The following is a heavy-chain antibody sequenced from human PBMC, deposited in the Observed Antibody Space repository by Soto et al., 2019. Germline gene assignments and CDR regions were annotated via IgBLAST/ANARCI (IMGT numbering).Heavy chain of an antibody. D-gene: IGHD2-15*01. CDR1: GFTFSSYA. Sequence: GGSLRLSCAASGFTFSSYAMHWVRHAPGKGLEWVAVISYDGSNKYYADSVKGRFTISRDNSKNTLYLQMNSLRAEDTAVYYCAREDCSGGSCYPPNRAGYYYYGMDVWGQGTTVTVSS. CDR3: AREDCSGGSCYPPNRAGYYYYGMDV. CDR2: ISYDGSNK. J-gene: IGHJ6*02. V-gene: IGHV3-30-3*01.